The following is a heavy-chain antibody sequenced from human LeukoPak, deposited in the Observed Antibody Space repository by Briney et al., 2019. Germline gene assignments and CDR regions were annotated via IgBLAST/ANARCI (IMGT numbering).Heavy chain of an antibody. J-gene: IGHJ4*02. CDR3: ASPPPPVIPVPYFDY. Sequence: GGSLRLSCAASGFTFSSYAMTWVRQAPGKGLEWVSAISDSRGSTYYVDSVKGRFTISRDNSKNTLYLQMNSMRAEDTAVYYCASPPPPVIPVPYFDYGGQGPLVTVSS. D-gene: IGHD2-21*01. CDR1: GFTFSSYA. V-gene: IGHV3-23*01. CDR2: ISDSRGST.